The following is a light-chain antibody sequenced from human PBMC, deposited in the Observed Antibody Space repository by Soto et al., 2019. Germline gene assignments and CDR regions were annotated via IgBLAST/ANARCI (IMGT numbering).Light chain of an antibody. J-gene: IGKJ1*01. CDR1: PSVSSY. V-gene: IGKV3-11*01. CDR2: DAS. Sequence: EIVLTQSPATLSLSPGEKATLSCRASPSVSSYLAWYQQEPGQAPRLLIYDASIRATGIPARFSGTGSETDFTLTITSLEPEAFAVYYCQQRSNWPWTFGQGTKVEIK. CDR3: QQRSNWPWT.